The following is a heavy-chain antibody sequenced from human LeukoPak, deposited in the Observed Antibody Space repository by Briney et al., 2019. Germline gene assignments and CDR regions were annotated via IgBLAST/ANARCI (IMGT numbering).Heavy chain of an antibody. CDR2: ISSSSSTI. CDR3: ARSITMIVVVPFDY. V-gene: IGHV3-48*01. D-gene: IGHD3-22*01. Sequence: GGSLRLSCAASGFTFSSYSMNWVRQATGKGLEWVSYISSSSSTIYYADSVKGRFTISRDNAKNSLYLQMNSLRAEDTAVYYCARSITMIVVVPFDYWGQGTLVTVSS. J-gene: IGHJ4*02. CDR1: GFTFSSYS.